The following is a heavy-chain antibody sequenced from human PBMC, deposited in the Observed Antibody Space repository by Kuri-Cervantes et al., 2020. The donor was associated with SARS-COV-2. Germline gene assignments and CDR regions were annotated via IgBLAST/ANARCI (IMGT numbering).Heavy chain of an antibody. CDR1: GFNFSRTD. Sequence: GGSLRLSCAASGFNFSRTDMHWVRQAPGKGLEWVAVISHDGKNKKCIASGKGRFTISRDNSQNTLYLHMNSLRAEDTAVYHCARHPKTIPQYHFDYWGQGTLVTVSS. V-gene: IGHV3-30*03. J-gene: IGHJ4*02. CDR2: ISHDGKNK. D-gene: IGHD2/OR15-2a*01. CDR3: ARHPKTIPQYHFDY.